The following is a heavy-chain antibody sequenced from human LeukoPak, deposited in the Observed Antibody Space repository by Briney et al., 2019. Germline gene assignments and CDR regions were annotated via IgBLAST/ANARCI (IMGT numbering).Heavy chain of an antibody. CDR2: ITRSSSSI. CDR1: GFSFSTYS. Sequence: PGGSLRLSCVASGFSFSTYSMSWVRQSPGKGLEWASAITRSSSSIYYSDSVQGRFTISRDNVKRSVYLQMDSLRAEDTGVYYCTSELYFSDGSGLWGPGTRVIVSS. J-gene: IGHJ3*01. D-gene: IGHD3-22*01. CDR3: TSELYFSDGSGL. V-gene: IGHV3-21*01.